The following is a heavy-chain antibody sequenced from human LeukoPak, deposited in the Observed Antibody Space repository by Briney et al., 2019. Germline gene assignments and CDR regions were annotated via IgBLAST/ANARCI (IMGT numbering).Heavy chain of an antibody. V-gene: IGHV1-69*01. J-gene: IGHJ3*02. CDR3: ARDRRVGATWSVGAFDI. CDR1: GGTFSSYA. D-gene: IGHD1-26*01. CDR2: IIPIFGTA. Sequence: SVKVSCKASGGTFSSYAISWVRQAPGQGLEWMGGIIPIFGTANYAQKFQGRVTITADESTSTAYMELSSLRSEDTAVYYCARDRRVGATWSVGAFDIWGQGTTVTVSS.